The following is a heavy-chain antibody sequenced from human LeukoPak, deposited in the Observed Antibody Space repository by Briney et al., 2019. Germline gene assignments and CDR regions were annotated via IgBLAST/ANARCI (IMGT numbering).Heavy chain of an antibody. CDR2: ITPNSGGT. Sequence: ASVKVSCKASGYTLSDYYIHWVRQAPGQGLEWMGWITPNSGGTKYAQRFQGRVTMTRDTSISTAYMDLSSLGSDDTAIFYCVRKSATRRTSEFDYWGQGTPVTVSP. J-gene: IGHJ4*02. CDR3: VRKSATRRTSEFDY. D-gene: IGHD2-15*01. V-gene: IGHV1-2*02. CDR1: GYTLSDYY.